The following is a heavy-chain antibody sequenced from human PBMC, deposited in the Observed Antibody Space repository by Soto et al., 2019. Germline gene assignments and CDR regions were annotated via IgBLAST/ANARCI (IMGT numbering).Heavy chain of an antibody. V-gene: IGHV1-69*12. J-gene: IGHJ6*02. Sequence: QVQLVQSGAEVKKPGSSVKVSCKASGGTFSSYAISWVRQAPGQGLEWMGGIIPIFGTANYARKFQGRVTITADESTSTAYMELSSLRSEDTAVYYCASPPPHPYHYGMDVWGQGTTVTVSS. CDR2: IIPIFGTA. CDR1: GGTFSSYA. CDR3: ASPPPHPYHYGMDV.